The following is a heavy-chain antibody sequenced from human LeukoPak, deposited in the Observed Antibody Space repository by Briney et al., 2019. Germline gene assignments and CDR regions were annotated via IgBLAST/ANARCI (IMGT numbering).Heavy chain of an antibody. CDR2: IYHSGST. D-gene: IGHD6-19*01. CDR1: GGSISSSNW. V-gene: IGHV4-4*02. CDR3: ARSYSSGWYVGYYYYGMDV. Sequence: NPSETLSLTCAVSGGSISSSNWWSWVRQPPGKGLEWIGEIYHSGSTNYNPSLKSRVTISVDKSKNQFSLKLSSVTAADTAVYYCARSYSSGWYVGYYYYGMDVWGQGTTVTVSS. J-gene: IGHJ6*02.